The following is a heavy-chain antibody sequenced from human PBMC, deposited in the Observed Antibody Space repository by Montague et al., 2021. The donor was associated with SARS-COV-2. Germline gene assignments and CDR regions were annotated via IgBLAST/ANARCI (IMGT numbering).Heavy chain of an antibody. Sequence: SETLSLTCTVSDDSSSSSIYYWGWIRQPPGKGLEWMGTISYSGSTYNNPSLNSRVAKSVDTSKKRFSLRLTSVTAADTAVYFCARDHYRSSWFKYWGPGTLVTVSS. D-gene: IGHD6-13*01. CDR3: ARDHYRSSWFKY. V-gene: IGHV4-39*07. J-gene: IGHJ4*02. CDR2: ISYSGST. CDR1: DDSSSSSIYY.